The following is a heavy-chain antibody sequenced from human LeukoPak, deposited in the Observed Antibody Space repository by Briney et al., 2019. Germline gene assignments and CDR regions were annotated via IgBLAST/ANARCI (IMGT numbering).Heavy chain of an antibody. CDR2: IRDHGGT. Sequence: SETLSLTCDLYGGSFTGYYWSWIRQPPGMGLEWIGEIRDHGGTNYNPSLKSRVTISGDTSKSQFSLKLSSVTAADTAVYYCARMSHCSSTSCYGYYYYYFMDVWGKGTTVTVSS. CDR3: ARMSHCSSTSCYGYYYYYFMDV. V-gene: IGHV4-34*01. D-gene: IGHD2-2*01. CDR1: GGSFTGYY. J-gene: IGHJ6*03.